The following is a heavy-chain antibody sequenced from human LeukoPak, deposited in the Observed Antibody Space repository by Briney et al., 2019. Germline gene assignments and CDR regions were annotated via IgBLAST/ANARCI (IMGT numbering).Heavy chain of an antibody. J-gene: IGHJ5*02. CDR1: GFTFSSYS. Sequence: SGGSLRLSCAASGFTFSSYSMNWVRQAPGKGLEWVSSISSSSSYIYYADSVKGRFTISRDNAKNSLYLQMNSLRAEDTAVYYCARGLIKYDILTGSTHWFDPWGQGTLVTVSS. CDR3: ARGLIKYDILTGSTHWFDP. V-gene: IGHV3-21*01. CDR2: ISSSSSYI. D-gene: IGHD3-9*01.